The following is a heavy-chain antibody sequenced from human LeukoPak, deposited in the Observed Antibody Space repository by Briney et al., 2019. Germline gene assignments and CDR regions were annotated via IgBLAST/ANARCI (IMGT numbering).Heavy chain of an antibody. CDR2: IYPGDSDT. V-gene: IGHV5-51*01. D-gene: IGHD2-2*01. Sequence: GESLKISCKGSGYSFTSYWIGWVRQMPGKGLEWMGIIYPGDSDTRYSPSFQGQVTISADKSISTAYLQWSSLKASDTAMYYCARVGYCSSTICYDLFDYWGQGTLVTVSS. J-gene: IGHJ4*02. CDR1: GYSFTSYW. CDR3: ARVGYCSSTICYDLFDY.